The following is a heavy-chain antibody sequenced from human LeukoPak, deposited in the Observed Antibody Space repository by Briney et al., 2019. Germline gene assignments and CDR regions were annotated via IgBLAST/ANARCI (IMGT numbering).Heavy chain of an antibody. CDR2: ISSSSSTI. V-gene: IGHV3-48*01. Sequence: GGSLRLSCAASGFTFSSYSMNWVRQAPGKGLEWVSYISSSSSTIYYADSVKGRFTISRDNSKNTLYLQMNSLRAEDTAVYYCAITYSSSSKARFDYWGQGTLVTVSS. CDR3: AITYSSSSKARFDY. CDR1: GFTFSSYS. D-gene: IGHD6-6*01. J-gene: IGHJ4*02.